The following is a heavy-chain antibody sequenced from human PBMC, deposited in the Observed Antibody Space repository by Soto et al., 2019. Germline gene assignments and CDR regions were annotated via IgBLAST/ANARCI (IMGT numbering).Heavy chain of an antibody. CDR3: AKVKGGSGGRGDPLDL. Sequence: EVQLVESGGGPVQAGGSLRLSCAASGLTLSNYWMQWVRQGPGKGLVWVAHINSDGITTKYAESVKGRFTISRDDAKNMLYLQMTRLRHDETAVYYCAKVKGGSGGRGDPLDLLGQGILVTVSS. J-gene: IGHJ5*02. V-gene: IGHV3-74*03. CDR2: INSDGITT. D-gene: IGHD2-15*01. CDR1: GLTLSNYW.